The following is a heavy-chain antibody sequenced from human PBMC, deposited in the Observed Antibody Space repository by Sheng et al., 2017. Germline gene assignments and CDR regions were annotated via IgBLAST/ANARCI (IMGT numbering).Heavy chain of an antibody. Sequence: QVRLVESGGALVKPGGSLRLSCAASGFPFSDYYMTWIRQAPGKGLEWVSYISSASSYTIYTDSVKGRFSISRDNTKNSLFLQMNSLRVDDTAIYYCARSVAGAIDYWGQGSLVTVSS. CDR1: GFPFSDYY. CDR3: ARSVAGAIDY. CDR2: ISSASSYT. V-gene: IGHV3-11*05. D-gene: IGHD3-10*01. J-gene: IGHJ4*02.